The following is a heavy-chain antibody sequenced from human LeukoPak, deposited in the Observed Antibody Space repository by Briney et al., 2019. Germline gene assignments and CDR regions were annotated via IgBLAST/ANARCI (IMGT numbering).Heavy chain of an antibody. Sequence: PSETLSLTCTVSGVSISSYYWSWIRQPPGKGLEWIGYIYYSGSTNYNPSLKSRVTISVDTSKNQFSLKLSSVTAADTAVYYCARVTPQWELPNEAFDIWGQGTMVTVSS. J-gene: IGHJ3*02. CDR2: IYYSGST. D-gene: IGHD1-26*01. V-gene: IGHV4-59*01. CDR1: GVSISSYY. CDR3: ARVTPQWELPNEAFDI.